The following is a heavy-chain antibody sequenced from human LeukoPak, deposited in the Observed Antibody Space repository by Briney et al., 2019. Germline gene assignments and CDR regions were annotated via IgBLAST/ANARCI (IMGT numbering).Heavy chain of an antibody. CDR2: ISSSGSTI. CDR1: GFTFSSYE. J-gene: IGHJ4*02. CDR3: ARVGSYSSGFDY. V-gene: IGHV3-48*03. Sequence: GGSLRLSCAASGFTFSSYEMNWVRQAPGKGLEWVSYISSSGSTIYYADSVKGRFTISRDNDKNSLYLQMNSLRAEDTAVYYCARVGSYSSGFDYWGQGTLVTVSS. D-gene: IGHD3-16*01.